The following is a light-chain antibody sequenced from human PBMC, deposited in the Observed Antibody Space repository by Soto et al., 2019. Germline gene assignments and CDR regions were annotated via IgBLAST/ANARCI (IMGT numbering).Light chain of an antibody. CDR2: KAS. Sequence: DIQMTQSPSTLSASVGDRVSITCRASQSISIWLAWYQQKPGKAPKVLIYKASILESGVPSRFSCSGSETEFTLTISSRQPDDFATYYCQQYKTYSRTFGQGTKVEIK. CDR3: QQYKTYSRT. CDR1: QSISIW. J-gene: IGKJ1*01. V-gene: IGKV1-5*03.